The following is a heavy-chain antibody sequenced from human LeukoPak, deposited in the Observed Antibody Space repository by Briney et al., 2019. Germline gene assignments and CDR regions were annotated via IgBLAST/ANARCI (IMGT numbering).Heavy chain of an antibody. CDR3: AKGRAVATYCFDY. D-gene: IGHD6-19*01. CDR1: GFTFSSYG. CDR2: IRYDGSNK. V-gene: IGHV3-30*02. J-gene: IGHJ4*02. Sequence: GGSLGLSCAASGFTFSSYGMHWVRQAPGKGLEWVAFIRYDGSNKYYADSVKGRFTISRDNSKNTLYLQMNSLRAEDTAVYYCAKGRAVATYCFDYWGQGTLVTVSS.